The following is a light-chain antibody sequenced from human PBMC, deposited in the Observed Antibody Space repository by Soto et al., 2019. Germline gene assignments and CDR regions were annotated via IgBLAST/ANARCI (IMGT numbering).Light chain of an antibody. CDR1: ETVSSY. CDR2: DAS. J-gene: IGKJ2*01. Sequence: DIVLTQSPVTLSLSPGDRATLSCRASETVSSYLLWYQQKPGQDPRLLIYDASERATGIPARFSGSGSETDFTLTISSLEPEDVAVYYCQQYYSIPFTFGQGTKLEI. CDR3: QQYYSIPFT. V-gene: IGKV3-11*01.